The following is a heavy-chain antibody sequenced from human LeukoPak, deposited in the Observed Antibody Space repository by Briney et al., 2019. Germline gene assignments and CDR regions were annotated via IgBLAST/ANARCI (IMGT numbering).Heavy chain of an antibody. CDR3: ASGADYYYYGMDV. V-gene: IGHV1-69*13. CDR2: IIPIFGTA. CDR1: GGTFSSYA. J-gene: IGHJ6*02. D-gene: IGHD1-26*01. Sequence: SVKVSCKASGGTFSSYAINWVRQAPGQGLEWMGGIIPIFGTANYAQKIQGRVTITADEFTSTAYMELSSLRSEDTAVHYCASGADYYYYGMDVWGQGTTVSVSS.